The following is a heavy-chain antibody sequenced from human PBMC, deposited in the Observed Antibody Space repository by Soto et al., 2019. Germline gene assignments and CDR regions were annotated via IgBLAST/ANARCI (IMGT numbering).Heavy chain of an antibody. J-gene: IGHJ4*01. CDR2: INHSGST. CDR3: ARDKITGLFDY. V-gene: IGHV4-34*01. Sequence: QVQLQQWGAGLLKPSETLSLTYAVYGGSFSGYYWTWIRQSPGTGLEWIGEINHSGSTNYNPSLKSRVTISVDTSKNQFSLKLTSVTAADTAVYYCARDKITGLFDYWGHGTLVTVSS. D-gene: IGHD2-8*02. CDR1: GGSFSGYY.